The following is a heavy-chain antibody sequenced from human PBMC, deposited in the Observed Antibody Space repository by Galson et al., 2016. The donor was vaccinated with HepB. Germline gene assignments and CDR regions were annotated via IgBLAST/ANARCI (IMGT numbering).Heavy chain of an antibody. V-gene: IGHV3-7*01. J-gene: IGHJ4*02. D-gene: IGHD3-16*01. CDR1: GLNFWTYW. CDR2: ISHDGRDQ. CDR3: AQYGGLVDS. Sequence: SLRLSCAASGLNFWTYWMTWVRQAPGKGPEWVASISHDGRDQRYVDSVKGRFTISRDNARNPLYLQMNSLRVDDTALYYCAQYGGLVDSWGQGTLATVSS.